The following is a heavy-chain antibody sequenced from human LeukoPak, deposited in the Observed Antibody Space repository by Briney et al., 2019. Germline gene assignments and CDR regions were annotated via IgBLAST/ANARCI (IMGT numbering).Heavy chain of an antibody. J-gene: IGHJ4*02. CDR1: GFTFSSYG. V-gene: IGHV3-30*03. CDR2: ISYDGSNK. CDR3: AIQAGDFDY. D-gene: IGHD4-17*01. Sequence: GRSLRLSCAASGFTFSSYGMHWVRQAPGKGLEWVAVISYDGSNKYYADSVKGRFTISRDNSKSTLYLQMNSLRAEDTAVYYCAIQAGDFDYWGQGTLVTVSS.